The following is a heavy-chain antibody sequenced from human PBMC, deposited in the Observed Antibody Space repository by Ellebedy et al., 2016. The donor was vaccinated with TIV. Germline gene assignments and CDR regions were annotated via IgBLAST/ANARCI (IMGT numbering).Heavy chain of an antibody. CDR2: ISYDGSNK. D-gene: IGHD3-22*01. V-gene: IGHV3-30-3*01. Sequence: GESLKISCAASGFTFSSYAMHWVRQAPGKGLEWVAVISYDGSNKYYADSVKARFTISRDNSKNTLYLQMNSLRAEDTAVYYCARELIGRGLEFDYWGQGTLVTVSS. CDR3: ARELIGRGLEFDY. J-gene: IGHJ4*02. CDR1: GFTFSSYA.